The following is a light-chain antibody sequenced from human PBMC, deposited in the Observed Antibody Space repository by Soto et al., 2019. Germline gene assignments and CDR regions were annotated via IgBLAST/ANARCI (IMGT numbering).Light chain of an antibody. J-gene: IGKJ4*01. CDR3: QQFGGSFS. CDR2: GTS. CDR1: QTVTDSY. Sequence: IVLTQSPGTLSLSPGESATLSCRASQTVTDSYLAWYQQTPGQAPRLLIYGTSNRAAGVPNRFRGAGSGTDFTLTISRLEPEDFAVYYCQQFGGSFSFGGGTKVEI. V-gene: IGKV3-20*01.